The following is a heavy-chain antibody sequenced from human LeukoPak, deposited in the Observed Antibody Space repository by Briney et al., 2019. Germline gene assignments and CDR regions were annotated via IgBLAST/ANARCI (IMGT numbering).Heavy chain of an antibody. D-gene: IGHD3-10*01. CDR3: ARDWFAVGTDGYLDY. J-gene: IGHJ4*02. V-gene: IGHV3-30-3*01. CDR1: GFTFSSYA. CDR2: ISYDGSNK. Sequence: PGRSLRLSCAASGFTFSSYAMHWVRQAPGKGLEWVAVISYDGSNKYYADSVKGRFTISRDNSKNTLYLQMNSLRAEDTAVYYCARDWFAVGTDGYLDYWGQGTLVTVSS.